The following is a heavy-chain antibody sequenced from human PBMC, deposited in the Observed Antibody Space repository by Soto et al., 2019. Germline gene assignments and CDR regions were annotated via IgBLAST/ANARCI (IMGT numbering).Heavy chain of an antibody. CDR2: IWYDGSNK. CDR3: AKDGRFYDSSGSDFDY. Sequence: PGGSLRLSCAASGFTFSSYGMHWVRQAPGKGLDWVAVIWYDGSNKYYADSVKGRFTISRDNSKNTLYLQMNSLRAEDTAVYYCAKDGRFYDSSGSDFDYWGQGTLVT. J-gene: IGHJ4*02. V-gene: IGHV3-30*02. D-gene: IGHD3-22*01. CDR1: GFTFSSYG.